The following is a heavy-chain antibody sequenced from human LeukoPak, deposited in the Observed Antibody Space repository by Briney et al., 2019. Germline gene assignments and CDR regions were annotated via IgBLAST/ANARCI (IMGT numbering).Heavy chain of an antibody. V-gene: IGHV3-23*01. CDR1: GFTFSSYA. CDR3: AKAQCSGGSCYFFDS. J-gene: IGHJ4*02. Sequence: GGSLRLSCAASGFTFSSYAMSWVRQAPGKGLEWVSTISGSGGDTYYAASVKGRFTISRDNSNNKVYLQMNSLRAEDTAVYYCAKAQCSGGSCYFFDSWGQGTLVTVSS. D-gene: IGHD2-15*01. CDR2: ISGSGGDT.